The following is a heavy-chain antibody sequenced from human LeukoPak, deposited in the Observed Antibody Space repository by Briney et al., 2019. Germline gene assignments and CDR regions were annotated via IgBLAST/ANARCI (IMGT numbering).Heavy chain of an antibody. CDR3: ASGLTGYSSSWYPLFDY. CDR1: GFTFSSYA. CDR2: IYSGGST. V-gene: IGHV3-53*01. Sequence: GGSLRLSCAASGFTFSSYAMTRVRQAPGKGLEWVSVIYSGGSTYYADSVKGRFTISRDNSKNTLYLQMNSLRAEDTAVYYCASGLTGYSSSWYPLFDYWGQGTLVTVSS. D-gene: IGHD6-13*01. J-gene: IGHJ4*02.